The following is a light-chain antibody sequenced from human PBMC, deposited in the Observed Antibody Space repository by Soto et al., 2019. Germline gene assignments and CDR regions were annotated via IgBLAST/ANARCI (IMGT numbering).Light chain of an antibody. J-gene: IGLJ1*01. CDR1: STDVGGYNY. V-gene: IGLV2-14*01. Sequence: QSALAQPSSVSGSPGQSITISCTGTSTDVGGYNYVSWYQHHPGKGPKLLIYEVNNRPSGVSDRFSGSKSGNKASLTISKLEAEDESDYYCGSYTSTDTPFVFGTGPKVPV. CDR3: GSYTSTDTPFV. CDR2: EVN.